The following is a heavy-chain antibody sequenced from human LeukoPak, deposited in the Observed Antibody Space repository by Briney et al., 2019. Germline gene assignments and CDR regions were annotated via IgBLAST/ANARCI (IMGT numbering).Heavy chain of an antibody. Sequence: NPGGSLRLSCAASGFTFTDYYMSWIRQAPGKGLEWISYISPTGSRIYYTDSVKGRFTISRDNAKNSLYLQMNSLRAEDTAVYYCAELGITMIGGVWGKGTTVTISS. D-gene: IGHD3-10*02. CDR2: ISPTGSRI. CDR3: AELGITMIGGV. J-gene: IGHJ6*04. V-gene: IGHV3-11*04. CDR1: GFTFTDYY.